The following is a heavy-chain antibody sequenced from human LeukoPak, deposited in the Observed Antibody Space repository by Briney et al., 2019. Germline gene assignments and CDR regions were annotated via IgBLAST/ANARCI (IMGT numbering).Heavy chain of an antibody. J-gene: IGHJ6*02. CDR3: ARDRWTSSYYYGMDV. CDR2: INPGGGST. CDR1: GYTFTSYY. Sequence: RASVKVSCKASGYTFTSYYMHWVRQAPGQGLEWMGIINPGGGSTSYAQKFQGRVTMTRGTSTSTVYMELSSLRSEDTAVYYCARDRWTSSYYYGMDVWGQGTTVTVSS. D-gene: IGHD3/OR15-3a*01. V-gene: IGHV1-46*01.